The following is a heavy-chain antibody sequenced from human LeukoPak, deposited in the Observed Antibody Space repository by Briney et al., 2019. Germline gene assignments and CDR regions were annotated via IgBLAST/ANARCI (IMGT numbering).Heavy chain of an antibody. V-gene: IGHV4-38-2*01. J-gene: IGHJ3*02. D-gene: IGHD3-9*01. CDR3: ARPLRYFDWFPRGPEFVDAFDI. CDR1: GYSISSGYY. CDR2: IYHSGST. Sequence: SETLSLTCAVSGYSISSGYYWGWIRQPPGKGLEWIGSIYHSGSTYYNPSLKSRVTISVDTSKNQFSLKLSSVTAADTAVYYWARPLRYFDWFPRGPEFVDAFDIWGQGTMVTVSS.